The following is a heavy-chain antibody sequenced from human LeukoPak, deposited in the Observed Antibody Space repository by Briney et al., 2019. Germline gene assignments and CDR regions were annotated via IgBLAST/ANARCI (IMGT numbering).Heavy chain of an antibody. CDR1: GGSFSGYY. J-gene: IGHJ4*02. V-gene: IGHV4-34*01. D-gene: IGHD6-13*01. CDR3: ARDGGAAAGTGYDY. CDR2: INHSGST. Sequence: SETLSLTCAVYGGSFSGYYWSWIRQPPGKGLEWIGEINHSGSTNYNPSLKSRVTISVDTSKNQFSLKLSSVTAADTAVYYCARDGGAAAGTGYDYWGQGTLVTVSS.